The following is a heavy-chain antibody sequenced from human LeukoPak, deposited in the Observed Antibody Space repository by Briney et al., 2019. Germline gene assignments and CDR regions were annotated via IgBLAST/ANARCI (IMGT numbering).Heavy chain of an antibody. CDR1: GGSFSGYY. Sequence: SETLSLTCAVYGGSFSGYYWSWIRQPPGRGLEWIGEINHSGSTNYNPSLKSRVTISVDTSKNQFSLKLSSVTAADTAVYYCARGPHTGVNYYDSSGYYYWGQGTLVTVSS. V-gene: IGHV4-34*01. J-gene: IGHJ4*02. CDR2: INHSGST. D-gene: IGHD3-22*01. CDR3: ARGPHTGVNYYDSSGYYY.